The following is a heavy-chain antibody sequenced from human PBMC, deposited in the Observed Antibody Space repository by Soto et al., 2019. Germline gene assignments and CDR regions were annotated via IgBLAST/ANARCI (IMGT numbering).Heavy chain of an antibody. CDR2: IKQDGSEK. D-gene: IGHD2-2*01. Sequence: GESLKISCAASGFTFSSYWMSWVRQAPGKGLEWVANIKQDGSEKYYVDSVKGRFTISRDNAKNSLYLQMNSLRAEDTAVYYCARDHCSSTSCYAKAPVPYMDVWGKGTTVTVSS. V-gene: IGHV3-7*01. J-gene: IGHJ6*03. CDR3: ARDHCSSTSCYAKAPVPYMDV. CDR1: GFTFSSYW.